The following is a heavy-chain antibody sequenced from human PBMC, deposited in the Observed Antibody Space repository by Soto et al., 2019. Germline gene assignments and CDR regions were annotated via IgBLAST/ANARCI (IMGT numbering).Heavy chain of an antibody. J-gene: IGHJ5*02. CDR2: IIPIFGTA. Sequence: SVKVSCKASGGTFSSYAISWVRQAPGQGLEWMGGIIPIFGTANYAQKYQGRVTITADESTSTAYMELSSLRSEDTAVYYCARGPRDCSGGSCYSPGWFDPWGQGTLVTV. CDR3: ARGPRDCSGGSCYSPGWFDP. D-gene: IGHD2-15*01. V-gene: IGHV1-69*13. CDR1: GGTFSSYA.